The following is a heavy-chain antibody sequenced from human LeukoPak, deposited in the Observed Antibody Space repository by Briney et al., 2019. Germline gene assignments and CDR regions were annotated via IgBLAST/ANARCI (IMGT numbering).Heavy chain of an antibody. D-gene: IGHD3-10*01. V-gene: IGHV4-39*01. Sequence: PSETLSLTCTVSGGSISSSSYYWGWIRQPPGKGLEWIGSIYYSGSTYYNPSLKSRVTISVDTSKNQSSLKLSSVTAADTAVYYCARVFDSGSQAYFYYMDVWGKGTTVTISS. CDR3: ARVFDSGSQAYFYYMDV. J-gene: IGHJ6*03. CDR1: GGSISSSSYY. CDR2: IYYSGST.